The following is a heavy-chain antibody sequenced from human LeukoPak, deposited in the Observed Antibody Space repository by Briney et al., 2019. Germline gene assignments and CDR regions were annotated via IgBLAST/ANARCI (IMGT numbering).Heavy chain of an antibody. J-gene: IGHJ3*02. CDR1: GFTFSGSA. D-gene: IGHD3-22*01. Sequence: GGSLRLSCAASGFTFSGSAMHWVRQASGKGLEWVGRIRSKANSYATAYAASVKGRFTISRDDSKNKAYLQMNSLKTEDTAVYYCTRLPAGSGYRDAFDIWGQGTMVTVSS. CDR3: TRLPAGSGYRDAFDI. CDR2: IRSKANSYAT. V-gene: IGHV3-73*01.